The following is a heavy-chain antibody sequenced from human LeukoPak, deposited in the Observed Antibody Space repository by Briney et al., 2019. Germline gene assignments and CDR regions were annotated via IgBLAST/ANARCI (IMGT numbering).Heavy chain of an antibody. J-gene: IGHJ4*02. CDR1: GFTVSSNY. D-gene: IGHD3-22*01. Sequence: GGSLRLSCAASGFTVSSNYMSWVRQAPGKGLEWVSVIYSGGSTYYADSVKGRFTISRDNSKNTLYLQMNSLRAEDTAVYYCARAGYKPYYYDSSGYPFDYWGQGTLVTVSS. V-gene: IGHV3-66*01. CDR3: ARAGYKPYYYDSSGYPFDY. CDR2: IYSGGST.